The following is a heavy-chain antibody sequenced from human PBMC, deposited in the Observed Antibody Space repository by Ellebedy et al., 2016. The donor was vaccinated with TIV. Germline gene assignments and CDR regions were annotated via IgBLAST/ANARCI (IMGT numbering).Heavy chain of an antibody. J-gene: IGHJ4*02. CDR3: AKDPLVGATRLVYFDY. Sequence: PGGSLRLSCAASGFTFSSYGMHWVRQAPGKGLEWVAFIRYDGSNKYYADSVKGRFTISRDNSKNTLYLQMNSLRAEDTAVYYCAKDPLVGATRLVYFDYWGQGTLVTVSS. D-gene: IGHD1-26*01. V-gene: IGHV3-30*02. CDR1: GFTFSSYG. CDR2: IRYDGSNK.